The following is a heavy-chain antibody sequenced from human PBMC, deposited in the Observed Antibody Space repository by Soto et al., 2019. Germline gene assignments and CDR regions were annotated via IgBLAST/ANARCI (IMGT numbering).Heavy chain of an antibody. Sequence: QVQLVQSGAEVRKPGASVKVSCKASGYTFTTYDINWLRQARGQGLQWMGWMNPDSGTTGYAQTFQGRVTLTRDTSMNTAYMEPSRLTYEDTAVYYCTRNRRETGDFDFWGQGTLVTVSS. CDR2: MNPDSGTT. CDR1: GYTFTTYD. CDR3: TRNRRETGDFDF. D-gene: IGHD7-27*01. J-gene: IGHJ4*02. V-gene: IGHV1-8*01.